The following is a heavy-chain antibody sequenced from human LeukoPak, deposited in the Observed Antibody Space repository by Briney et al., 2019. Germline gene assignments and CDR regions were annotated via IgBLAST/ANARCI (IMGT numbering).Heavy chain of an antibody. J-gene: IGHJ4*02. D-gene: IGHD3-22*01. CDR2: ISGSGGST. CDR1: GFDFSSYN. Sequence: GGSLRLSCAASGFDFSSYNMNWVRQAPGKGLEWVSSISGSGGSTYYADPVKGRFTISRDNSKNTLYLQMNSLRAEDTAVYYCAKDHYYNNSGYYYVGPFGYWGQGTLVTVSS. CDR3: AKDHYYNNSGYYYVGPFGY. V-gene: IGHV3-23*01.